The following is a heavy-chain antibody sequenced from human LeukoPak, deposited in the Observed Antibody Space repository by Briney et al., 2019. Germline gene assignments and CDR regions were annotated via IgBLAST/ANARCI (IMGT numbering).Heavy chain of an antibody. CDR1: GYTFTGYY. J-gene: IGHJ4*02. CDR3: ARGVDRGVDY. D-gene: IGHD3-16*01. CDR2: MSPNSGNT. Sequence: AASVKVSCKASGYTFTGYYMHWVRQAPGQGLEWMGWMSPNSGNTDYAQKFQGRVTMTRDTSISTAYMELSSLREEDTAVYYCARGVDRGVDYWGQGTLVTVSS. V-gene: IGHV1-8*02.